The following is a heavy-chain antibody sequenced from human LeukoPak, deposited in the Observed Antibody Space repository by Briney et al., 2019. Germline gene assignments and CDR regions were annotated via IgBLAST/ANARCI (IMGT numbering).Heavy chain of an antibody. D-gene: IGHD3-10*01. Sequence: ASVKVSCKASGGTFSSYAISWVRQAPGQGLQWMGGIIPIFGTANYAQKFQGRLTITADKSTSTAYMELSSLRSEDTAVYYCARALITMVRGVIIKGAFDIWGQGTMVTVSS. CDR3: ARALITMVRGVIIKGAFDI. J-gene: IGHJ3*02. V-gene: IGHV1-69*06. CDR2: IIPIFGTA. CDR1: GGTFSSYA.